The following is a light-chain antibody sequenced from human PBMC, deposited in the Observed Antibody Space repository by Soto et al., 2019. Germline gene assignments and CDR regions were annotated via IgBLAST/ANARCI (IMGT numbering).Light chain of an antibody. CDR2: DDF. CDR1: NIGSKS. J-gene: IGLJ2*01. Sequence: SYELTQPPSMSVAPGQTAKITCGGTNIGSKSVHWYQQRPGQAPVLVVYDDFDRPSGIPERFSGSNSGNTATLTISRVEAGDEADYFCQVWDSSSDLVVFGGGTKLTVL. CDR3: QVWDSSSDLVV. V-gene: IGLV3-21*02.